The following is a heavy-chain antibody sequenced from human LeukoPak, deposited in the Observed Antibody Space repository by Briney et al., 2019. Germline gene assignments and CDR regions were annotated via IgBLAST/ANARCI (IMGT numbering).Heavy chain of an antibody. CDR3: ARDSRYSSSYDY. Sequence: GGSLRLSCAASGFSFSSYSMNWVRQAPGKGLEWVSSISSSSSYIYYADSVKGRFTISRDNAKNSLYLQMNSLRAEDTAVYYCARDSRYSSSYDYWGQGTLVTVSS. V-gene: IGHV3-21*01. J-gene: IGHJ4*02. CDR2: ISSSSSYI. D-gene: IGHD6-6*01. CDR1: GFSFSSYS.